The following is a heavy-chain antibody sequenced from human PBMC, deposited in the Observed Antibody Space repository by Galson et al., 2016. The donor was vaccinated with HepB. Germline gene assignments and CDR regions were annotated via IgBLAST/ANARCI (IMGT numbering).Heavy chain of an antibody. CDR1: GFTFSSHW. CDR3: ARHCSSTTCDSSLYY. Sequence: SLRLSCAASGFTFSSHWMTWVRQAPGKGLEWVANIKQDGSEKYYVDSVKGRFTISRDNAKNSLYLQMNSLRAEDTAVYYCARHCSSTTCDSSLYYWGQGTLVTVSS. J-gene: IGHJ4*02. CDR2: IKQDGSEK. D-gene: IGHD2-2*01. V-gene: IGHV3-7*01.